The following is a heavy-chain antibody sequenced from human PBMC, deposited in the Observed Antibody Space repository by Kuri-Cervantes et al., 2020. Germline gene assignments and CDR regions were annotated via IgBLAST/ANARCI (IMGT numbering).Heavy chain of an antibody. Sequence: GESLKISCAASGFTFSDYYMSWIRQAPGKGLEWVSYISSSGSTIYYADSVKGRFTISRDNAKNSLYLQMNSLRAEDTAVYYCARIREQGRIDYRGQGTLVTVSS. J-gene: IGHJ4*02. CDR1: GFTFSDYY. CDR2: ISSSGSTI. D-gene: IGHD1/OR15-1a*01. V-gene: IGHV3-11*04. CDR3: ARIREQGRIDY.